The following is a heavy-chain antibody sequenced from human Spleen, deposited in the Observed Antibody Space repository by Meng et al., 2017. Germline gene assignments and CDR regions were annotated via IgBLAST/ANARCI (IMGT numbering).Heavy chain of an antibody. J-gene: IGHJ4*02. Sequence: QVQLKPSGPGMVKPSQTLSPTCAISGDSVSGNSAAWNWTRQAPSGGLEWMGRTYYRSKWFNDYALSVKSRITINSDTSNNQFSLQLNSVTPEDTAVYYCAREHSGGWNYWGQGTLVTVSS. CDR3: AREHSGGWNY. V-gene: IGHV6-1*01. CDR1: GDSVSGNSAA. CDR2: TYYRSKWFN. D-gene: IGHD6-19*01.